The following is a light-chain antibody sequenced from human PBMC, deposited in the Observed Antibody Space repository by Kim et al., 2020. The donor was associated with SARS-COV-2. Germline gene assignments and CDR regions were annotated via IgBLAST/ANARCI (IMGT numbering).Light chain of an antibody. J-gene: IGLJ1*01. V-gene: IGLV7-43*01. CDR2: STS. CDR3: LLYYGGAHV. Sequence: PGGPVTLTCASSTGAVTSGYYPNWFQQKPGQAPRALIYSTSNTHSWTPARFSGSLLGGKAALTLSGVQPEDEAEYYCLLYYGGAHVFGTGTKVTVL. CDR1: TGAVTSGYY.